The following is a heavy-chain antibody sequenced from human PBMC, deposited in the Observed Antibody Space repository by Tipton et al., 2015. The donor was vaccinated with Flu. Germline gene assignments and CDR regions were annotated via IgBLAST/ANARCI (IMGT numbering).Heavy chain of an antibody. J-gene: IGHJ4*02. CDR1: GYTFTIHW. V-gene: IGHV5-51*03. CDR3: GGLTPAYCSGGSWPLDH. Sequence: VQLVQSGAEVKKPGESLNISCKVSGYTFTIHWIGWVRQMPGKGLEWMGIIYPDDSDTRFSPSLQGHVTTSVDKSISIAYLQWSSLKASDTATYYCGGLTPAYCSGGSWPLDHCGQGTLSNVSS. D-gene: IGHD2-21*01. CDR2: IYPDDSDT.